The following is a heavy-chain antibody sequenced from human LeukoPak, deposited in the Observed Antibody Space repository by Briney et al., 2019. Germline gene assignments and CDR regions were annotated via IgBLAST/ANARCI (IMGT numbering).Heavy chain of an antibody. D-gene: IGHD6-19*01. V-gene: IGHV1-2*06. CDR1: GYTFIDYY. J-gene: IGHJ5*01. CDR2: INVKSGAT. Sequence: GASVKVSCKASGYTFIDYYFNWVRQAPGQGPEWMGRINVKSGATDYAQKFQGRVTVTRDTSISTAYMELSSLRSDDTAVYYCARVGRESSTGWLDCWGQGTLVTVSS. CDR3: ARVGRESSTGWLDC.